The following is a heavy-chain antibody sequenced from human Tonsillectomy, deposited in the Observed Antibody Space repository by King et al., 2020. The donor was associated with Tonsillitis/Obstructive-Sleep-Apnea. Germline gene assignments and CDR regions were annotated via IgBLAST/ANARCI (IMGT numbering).Heavy chain of an antibody. CDR1: GGSISSSSYY. Sequence: LQLQESGPGLVKPSETLSLTCTVSGGSISSSSYYWGWIRQPPGKGLEWIGSIYYSGSTYYNPSLKSRVTISVDTSKNQFSLKLSSVTAADTAVYCCARQGVVPAAIFYYYYYMDVWGKGTPVTVSS. J-gene: IGHJ6*03. V-gene: IGHV4-39*01. CDR3: ARQGVVPAAIFYYYYYMDV. CDR2: IYYSGST. D-gene: IGHD2-2*01.